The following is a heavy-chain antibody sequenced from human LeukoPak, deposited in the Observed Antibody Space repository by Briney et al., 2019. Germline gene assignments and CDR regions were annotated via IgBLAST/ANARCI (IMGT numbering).Heavy chain of an antibody. J-gene: IGHJ4*02. CDR1: GGSISSSSYY. D-gene: IGHD5-12*01. CDR3: AGFVSGYDYVAFDY. Sequence: SETLSLTCTVSGGSISSSSYYWGWIRQPPGKGLEWIGSIYYSGSTYYNPSLKSRVTISVDTSKNQFSLKLSSVTAADTAVYYCAGFVSGYDYVAFDYWGQGTLVTVSS. CDR2: IYYSGST. V-gene: IGHV4-39*07.